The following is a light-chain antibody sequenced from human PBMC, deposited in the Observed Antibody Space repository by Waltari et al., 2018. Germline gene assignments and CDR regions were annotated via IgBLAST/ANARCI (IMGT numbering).Light chain of an antibody. CDR2: KTS. Sequence: DIQMTQSPYTLSASVGDRVTITCRASQSISRNLALYQQKPGKAPKLLIYKTSSLESGVPSRFSGSGSETEFTLTISSLQPDDLATYYCQQYYSYPWTFGQGTKVEIK. CDR1: QSISRN. V-gene: IGKV1-5*03. CDR3: QQYYSYPWT. J-gene: IGKJ1*01.